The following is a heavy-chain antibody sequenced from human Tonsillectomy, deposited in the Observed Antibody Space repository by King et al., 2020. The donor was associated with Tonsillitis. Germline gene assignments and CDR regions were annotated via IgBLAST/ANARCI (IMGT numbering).Heavy chain of an antibody. Sequence: QLVQSGAEVEKPGESLKISCKGSGYSFSTYWIGWVRQMPGKGLEWMGIIYPVDSDTRYSPSFQGQVTISADKSTSTAYLQWSSLKASDTAMYYCARLLGAVADPFDYWGQGTLVTVSS. J-gene: IGHJ4*02. CDR1: GYSFSTYW. CDR3: ARLLGAVADPFDY. CDR2: IYPVDSDT. V-gene: IGHV5-51*03. D-gene: IGHD6-19*01.